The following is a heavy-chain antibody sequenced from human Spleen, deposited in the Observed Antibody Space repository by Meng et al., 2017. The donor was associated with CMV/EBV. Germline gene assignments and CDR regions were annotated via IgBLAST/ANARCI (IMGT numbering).Heavy chain of an antibody. Sequence: GESLKISCAASGFTFSSHWMTWVRQAPGKGLEWVANINQDGSQKNYVDSVKGRFTISRDNAKNSLFLQMNSLRAEDTAVYYCARDRVPEPPLEWPQLWGENFWGQGALVTVSS. CDR1: GFTFSSHW. CDR2: INQDGSQK. V-gene: IGHV3-7*01. CDR3: ARDRVPEPPLEWPQLWGENF. J-gene: IGHJ4*02. D-gene: IGHD3-3*01.